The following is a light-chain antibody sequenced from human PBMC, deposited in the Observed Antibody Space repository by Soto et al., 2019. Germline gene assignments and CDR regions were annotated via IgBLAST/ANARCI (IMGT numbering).Light chain of an antibody. J-gene: IGLJ3*02. CDR3: SSYTTGNTVL. CDR2: EVS. CDR1: GSDLGGFEF. Sequence: QSALTQPASVSASPGQSITISCTGTGSDLGGFEFVSWYQQHPGKIPKLIIYEVSDRPSGISNRFSGSKSGNTASLTISGLQAEDEADYYCSSYTTGNTVLFGGGTKLTVL. V-gene: IGLV2-14*01.